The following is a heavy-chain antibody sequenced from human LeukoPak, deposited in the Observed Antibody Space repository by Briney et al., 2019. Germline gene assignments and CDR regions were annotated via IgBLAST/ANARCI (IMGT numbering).Heavy chain of an antibody. CDR3: ARGLVGASNHFDY. J-gene: IGHJ4*02. CDR1: GGSISSSNW. Sequence: SGTLSLTCAVSGGSISSSNWWSWVRQPPGKGLEWIGEIYHSGSTNYNPSLKSRVTISVDKSKNQFSLKLSSVTAADTAVYYRARGLVGASNHFDYWGQGTLVTVSS. D-gene: IGHD1-26*01. CDR2: IYHSGST. V-gene: IGHV4-4*02.